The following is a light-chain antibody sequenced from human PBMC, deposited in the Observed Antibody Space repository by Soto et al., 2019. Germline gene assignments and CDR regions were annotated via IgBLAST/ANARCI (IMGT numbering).Light chain of an antibody. CDR1: SSDVGAYKY. Sequence: QSALTQPASVSGSPGQSITISCTGTSSDVGAYKYVSWYQQLPGKAPKLIIFDISNRPSGISSRFSGSKSGNTASLTISGLQAEDDADYYCSSYTTPTSYVFGTGTKLTVL. CDR3: SSYTTPTSYV. J-gene: IGLJ1*01. V-gene: IGLV2-14*03. CDR2: DIS.